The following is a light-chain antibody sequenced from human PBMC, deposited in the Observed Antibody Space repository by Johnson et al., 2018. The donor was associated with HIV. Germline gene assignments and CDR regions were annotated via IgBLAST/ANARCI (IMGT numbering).Light chain of an antibody. Sequence: QSVLTQPPSMSAAPGQKVTISCSGSSSNIANNYVSWYQQLPGTAPKLLIYDNNKRPSGIPDRFSGSKSGTSATLGITGLQTGDEADYYCGTWDSSLRGVFGTGTKVTGL. CDR3: GTWDSSLRGV. CDR1: SSNIANNY. CDR2: DNN. J-gene: IGLJ1*01. V-gene: IGLV1-51*01.